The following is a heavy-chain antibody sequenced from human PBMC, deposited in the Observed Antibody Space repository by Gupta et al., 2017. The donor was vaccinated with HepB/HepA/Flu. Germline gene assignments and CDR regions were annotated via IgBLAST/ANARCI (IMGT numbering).Heavy chain of an antibody. CDR2: INPNSGGT. J-gene: IGHJ6*02. CDR3: AREVTVTTQVGYYGMDV. Sequence: QVQLVQSGAEVKKPGASVKVSCKASGYTFTGYYMHWVRQAPGQGLEWMGWINPNSGGTNYAQKFQGWVTMTRDTAISTAYMELSRLRSDDTAVYYCAREVTVTTQVGYYGMDVWGQGTTVTVSS. CDR1: GYTFTGYY. V-gene: IGHV1-2*04. D-gene: IGHD4-11*01.